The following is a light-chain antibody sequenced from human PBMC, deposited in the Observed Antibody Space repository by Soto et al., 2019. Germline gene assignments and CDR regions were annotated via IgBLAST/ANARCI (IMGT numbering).Light chain of an antibody. J-gene: IGKJ3*01. V-gene: IGKV3-20*01. CDR1: ESVSSSY. Sequence: EIVLTQSPGTLSLSPGERATLSCRASESVSSSYLAWYQQKLGQAPRLLIYGASNRATGIPDRFSGSGSGSDFTLTISRLEPVDFAVYFCQHYGSSVFTFGPGTTVDVK. CDR3: QHYGSSVFT. CDR2: GAS.